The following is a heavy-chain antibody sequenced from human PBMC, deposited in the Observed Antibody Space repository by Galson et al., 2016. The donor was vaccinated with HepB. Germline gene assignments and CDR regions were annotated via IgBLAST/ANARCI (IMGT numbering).Heavy chain of an antibody. CDR1: GFVFNEYT. V-gene: IGHV3-30*04. D-gene: IGHD3-10*01. Sequence: SLRLSCAASGFVFNEYTMHWVRQAPGKGLEWVALVSYSGSNEYYGDSVKGRMTSSRDNSKSTLYLHINNPRAEDTAVYYCALGSGYPISGSHDYWGQGTLVTVSS. J-gene: IGHJ4*02. CDR2: VSYSGSNE. CDR3: ALGSGYPISGSHDY.